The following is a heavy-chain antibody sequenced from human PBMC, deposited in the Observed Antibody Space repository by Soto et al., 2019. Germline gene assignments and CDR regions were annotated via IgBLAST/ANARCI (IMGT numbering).Heavy chain of an antibody. D-gene: IGHD5-12*01. J-gene: IGHJ5*02. V-gene: IGHV4-30-4*01. Sequence: QVQLQESGPGLVKPSQTLSLTCTVSGASFSSGDYYWSWILQPPGKGLEWMGYISYSGNTYYTPSLQSRVTISVATSKHQVSLRLNSVPTADPAVFCRARGPGVATSAYNPTWFNTWGQGTLVTAS. CDR1: GASFSSGDYY. CDR2: ISYSGNT. CDR3: ARGPGVATSAYNPTWFNT.